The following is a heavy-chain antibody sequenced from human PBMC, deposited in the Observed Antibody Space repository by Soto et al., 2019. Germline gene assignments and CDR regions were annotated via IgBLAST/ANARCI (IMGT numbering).Heavy chain of an antibody. J-gene: IGHJ4*02. CDR3: AKDAYGDYSLDY. Sequence: QVHLVGSGGGVVQPGRSLRLSCAASGFAFSDSGMHWVRQAPGKGLQWVTFISYHGTNKYYSDSVKGRFTVSRDNPKNTLYLQMNSLRAEDTAVYYCAKDAYGDYSLDYWGQGTLVTVSS. D-gene: IGHD4-17*01. CDR1: GFAFSDSG. CDR2: ISYHGTNK. V-gene: IGHV3-30*18.